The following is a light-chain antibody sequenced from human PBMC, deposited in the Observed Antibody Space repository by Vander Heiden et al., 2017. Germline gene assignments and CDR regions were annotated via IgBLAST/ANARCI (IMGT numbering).Light chain of an antibody. V-gene: IGKV1-39*01. Sequence: DIQMTQSPSSLYASVGDRVTITCRASQSIYSNLNWYQQKPGKAPKLLIYAASSLQSGVPSRFSGSGSGTDFTLTISSLQPEDFATYYCQQTYSIPPWTFGQGTKVEIK. CDR3: QQTYSIPPWT. CDR1: QSIYSN. J-gene: IGKJ1*01. CDR2: AAS.